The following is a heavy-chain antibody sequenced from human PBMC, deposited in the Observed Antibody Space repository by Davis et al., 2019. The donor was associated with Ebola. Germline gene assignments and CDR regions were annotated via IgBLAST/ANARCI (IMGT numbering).Heavy chain of an antibody. Sequence: MPSETLSLTCTVSYGSISSYFWRWIRQPPGKRMEWIGYVHYSGSTHYNPSLQSRVTISIDTSNNRFSLKLTSVTAADTAVYYCAKTGGASAFDAWGQGNLVTVSS. CDR1: YGSISSYF. CDR3: AKTGGASAFDA. CDR2: VHYSGST. D-gene: IGHD1-26*01. V-gene: IGHV4-59*01. J-gene: IGHJ4*02.